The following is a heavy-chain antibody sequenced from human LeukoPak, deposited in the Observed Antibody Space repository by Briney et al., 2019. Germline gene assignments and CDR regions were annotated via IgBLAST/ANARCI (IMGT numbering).Heavy chain of an antibody. CDR2: IYHSGST. CDR1: GYSISSGYY. Sequence: SETLSLTCTVSGYSISSGYYWGWIRQPPGKGLEWIGSIYHSGSTYYNPSLKSRVTISVDTSKNQFSLKLSSVTAADTAVYYCARSNYYGSGSYTCFGFDPWGQGTLVTVSS. D-gene: IGHD3-10*01. CDR3: ARSNYYGSGSYTCFGFDP. V-gene: IGHV4-38-2*02. J-gene: IGHJ5*02.